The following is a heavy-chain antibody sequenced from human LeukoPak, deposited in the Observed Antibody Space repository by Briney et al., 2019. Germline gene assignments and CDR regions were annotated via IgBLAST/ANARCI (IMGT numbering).Heavy chain of an antibody. CDR2: IYPGDSDT. CDR1: GYTFTSYW. CDR3: ARRGCGGDGYCDAFDI. V-gene: IGHV5-51*01. D-gene: IGHD5-24*01. Sequence: KVSCKASGYTFTSYWIGWVRQMPGKGLEWMGIIYPGDSDTTYSPSFQGQVTISADKSISTAYLQWSSVKASDTAMYYCARRGCGGDGYCDAFDIWGQGTMVTVSS. J-gene: IGHJ3*02.